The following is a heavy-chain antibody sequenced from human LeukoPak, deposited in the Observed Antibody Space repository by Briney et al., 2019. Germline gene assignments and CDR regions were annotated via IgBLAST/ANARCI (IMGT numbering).Heavy chain of an antibody. V-gene: IGHV3-30-3*01. CDR3: ARELCCDGGRYFDY. J-gene: IGHJ4*02. D-gene: IGHD3-16*01. Sequence: PGRSLRLSCAASAFTFSSFAMHWVRRAPGKGLEWVAVISYDGSNAYYANSVKGRFTISRDNSKNTLYLQMNGLRPEDTAVYYCARELCCDGGRYFDYWGQGTLVTVSS. CDR1: AFTFSSFA. CDR2: ISYDGSNA.